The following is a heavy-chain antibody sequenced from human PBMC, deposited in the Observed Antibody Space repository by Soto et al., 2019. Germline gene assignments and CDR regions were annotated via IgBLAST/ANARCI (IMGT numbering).Heavy chain of an antibody. D-gene: IGHD5-12*01. J-gene: IGHJ6*02. CDR2: IDPSDSYT. CDR1: GYSFTSYW. Sequence: GSLKISCKGSGYSFTSYWISWVRQMPGKGLEWMGRIDPSDSYTNYSPSFQGHVTISADKSISTAYLQWSSLKASDTAMYYCARQRVATINYYYGMDVWGQGTTVTVSS. CDR3: ARQRVATINYYYGMDV. V-gene: IGHV5-10-1*01.